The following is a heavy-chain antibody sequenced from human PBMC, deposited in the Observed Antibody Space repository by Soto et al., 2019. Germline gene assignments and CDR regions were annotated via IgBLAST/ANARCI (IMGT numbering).Heavy chain of an antibody. D-gene: IGHD3-10*01. J-gene: IGHJ6*02. CDR3: ARHKLYCSGTGAGYGVVV. Sequence: QVQLVESGGGLVEPGGSLRLSCAASGFTLSDYYMSWIRQAPGKGLEWVSYISSNSRYTNYADSVKGRFTISKDNAKKSLYLQMSSLRVDDTAVYYCARHKLYCSGTGAGYGVVVWGQGTTVTVSS. CDR2: ISSNSRYT. CDR1: GFTLSDYY. V-gene: IGHV3-11*05.